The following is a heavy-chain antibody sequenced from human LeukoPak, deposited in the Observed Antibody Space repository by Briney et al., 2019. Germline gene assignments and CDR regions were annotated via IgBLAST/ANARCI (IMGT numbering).Heavy chain of an antibody. Sequence: SGPTLVKPTQSLTLTCTFSGFSLSTSGVGVGWISQPPGKALEWLALIYWNDDKRYSPSLKSRLTITKDTSKNQVVLTMTNMDPVDTATYYCAHTYDLWSGYQFDYWGQGTLVTVSS. D-gene: IGHD3-3*01. CDR3: AHTYDLWSGYQFDY. CDR2: IYWNDDK. CDR1: GFSLSTSGVG. J-gene: IGHJ4*02. V-gene: IGHV2-5*01.